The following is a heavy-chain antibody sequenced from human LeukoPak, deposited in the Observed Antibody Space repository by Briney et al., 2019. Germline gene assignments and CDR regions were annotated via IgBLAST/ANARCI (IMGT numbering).Heavy chain of an antibody. J-gene: IGHJ4*02. CDR2: IYHSGST. D-gene: IGHD1-26*01. V-gene: IGHV4-30-2*01. CDR3: AREQYSGSYYHY. Sequence: SETLSLTCTVSGGSISSGGYYWSWIRQPPGKGLEWIGYIYHSGSTYYNPSLKSRVTISVDRSKNQFSLKLSSVTAADTAVYYCAREQYSGSYYHYWGQGTLVTVSS. CDR1: GGSISSGGYY.